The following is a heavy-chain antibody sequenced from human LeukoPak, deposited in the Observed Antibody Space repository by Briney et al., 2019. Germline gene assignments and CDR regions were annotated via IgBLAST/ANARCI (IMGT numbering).Heavy chain of an antibody. J-gene: IGHJ4*02. D-gene: IGHD3-10*01. V-gene: IGHV3-21*04. CDR3: ARGSGVHV. CDR2: ITKSSTYV. CDR1: GFTFRTHS. Sequence: GGSLRLSCKASGFTFRTHSMNWVRQAPGKGLAWVSAITKSSTYVYYADSVKGRFTISRDNANNSLFLRMNNLGVDDTGVYYCARGSGVHVWGQGTLVLVSS.